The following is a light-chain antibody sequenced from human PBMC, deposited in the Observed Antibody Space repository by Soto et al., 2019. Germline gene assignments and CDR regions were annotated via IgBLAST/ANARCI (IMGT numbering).Light chain of an antibody. Sequence: EIVMTQSPATLSGSAGERATLSWGASQNISRSLAWYQQKPAQGPSLLIYGTSTRAGGVPARFSGSGSATEFTPTISSLQSEDFAVYYCQQYDNWPPYTFGQGTKVDIK. CDR3: QQYDNWPPYT. CDR1: QNISRS. V-gene: IGKV3-15*01. J-gene: IGKJ1*01. CDR2: GTS.